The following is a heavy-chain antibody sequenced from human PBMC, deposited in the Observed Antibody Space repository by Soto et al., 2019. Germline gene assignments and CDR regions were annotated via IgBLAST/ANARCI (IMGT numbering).Heavy chain of an antibody. J-gene: IGHJ4*02. D-gene: IGHD6-13*01. CDR1: GGSISSSNW. V-gene: IGHV4-4*02. CDR2: IYYSRTT. CDR3: ARLLTAAAHTDY. Sequence: SETLSLTCAVSGGSISSSNWWSWVRQPPGKGLEWIGEIYYSRTTYYKPSLKSRVTISVDTSKNQFSLKLISVTAADTAVYYCARLLTAAAHTDYWGQGTLVTVSS.